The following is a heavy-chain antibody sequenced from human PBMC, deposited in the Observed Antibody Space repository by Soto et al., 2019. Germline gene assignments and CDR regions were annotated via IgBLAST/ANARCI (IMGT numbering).Heavy chain of an antibody. CDR3: ARDLAEGYSYDLYYYYYGMDV. CDR2: IIPIFGTA. Sequence: GASVKVSCKASGGTFSSYAISWVRQAPGQGLEWVGGIIPIFGTANYAQKFQGRVTITADESTSTAYMELSSLRSEDTAVYYCARDLAEGYSYDLYYYYYGMDVWGQGTTVTVSS. CDR1: GGTFSSYA. J-gene: IGHJ6*02. V-gene: IGHV1-69*13. D-gene: IGHD5-18*01.